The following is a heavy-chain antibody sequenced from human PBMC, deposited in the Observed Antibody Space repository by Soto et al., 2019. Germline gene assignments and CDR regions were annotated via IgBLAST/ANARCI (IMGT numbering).Heavy chain of an antibody. Sequence: SETLSLTCSVSGGSISGSHWSWIRQSPGKGLEWLGYVYYTGSTNYSPSLRSRVSISVDTSKNEFSLRLSSVTAADTAVYFCARSVAVPGAHIDYWGQGTQVTVSS. D-gene: IGHD6-19*01. CDR3: ARSVAVPGAHIDY. CDR1: GGSISGSH. CDR2: VYYTGST. J-gene: IGHJ4*02. V-gene: IGHV4-59*01.